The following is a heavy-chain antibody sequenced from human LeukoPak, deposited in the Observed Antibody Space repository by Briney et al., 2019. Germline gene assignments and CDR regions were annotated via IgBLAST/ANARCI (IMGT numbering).Heavy chain of an antibody. CDR1: GGSISSGGNY. CDR2: IYNSGST. Sequence: PSETLSPTCTVSGGSISSGGNYWTWIRQYPGKGLEWIGYIYNSGSTYYNPSLKSRVTISVDTSKNQFSLKLRSVTAADTAVYYCARVVGTHFQHWGQGTLVTVSS. D-gene: IGHD1-26*01. CDR3: ARVVGTHFQH. V-gene: IGHV4-31*03. J-gene: IGHJ1*01.